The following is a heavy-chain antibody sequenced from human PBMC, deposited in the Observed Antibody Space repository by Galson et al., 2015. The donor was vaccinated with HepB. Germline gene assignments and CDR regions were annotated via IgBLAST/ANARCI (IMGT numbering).Heavy chain of an antibody. CDR1: GFTFSSYG. J-gene: IGHJ6*02. CDR2: IWYDGSNK. CDR3: ARDPGDSSGKDSYYYSMDV. V-gene: IGHV3-33*08. D-gene: IGHD3-22*01. Sequence: SLRLSCAASGFTFSSYGMHWVRQAPGKGLEWVAVIWYDGSNKYYADSVKGRFTISRDNSKKILYLQMNSLRAEDTAVYYCARDPGDSSGKDSYYYSMDVWGQGTTVTVSS.